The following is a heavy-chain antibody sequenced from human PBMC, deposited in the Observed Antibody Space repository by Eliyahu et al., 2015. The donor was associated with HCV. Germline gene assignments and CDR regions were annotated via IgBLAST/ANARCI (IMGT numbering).Heavy chain of an antibody. CDR3: ARDALRAPRRSY. CDR1: XXPFSDYY. J-gene: IGHJ4*02. Sequence: QVQLVESGGGLVKPGGSLRLSFAASXXPFSDYYMSWIRQAPGKGPEWVSYISSSGSTIYYADSVKGRFTISRDNAKNSLYLQMNSLRAEDTAVYYCARDALRAPRRSYWGQGTLVTVSS. V-gene: IGHV3-11*01. CDR2: ISSSGSTI.